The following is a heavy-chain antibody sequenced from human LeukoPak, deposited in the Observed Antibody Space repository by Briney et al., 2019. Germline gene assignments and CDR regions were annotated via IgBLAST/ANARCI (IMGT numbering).Heavy chain of an antibody. V-gene: IGHV4-4*07. CDR3: ASSYYYGSGSFDY. Sequence: SETLSLTCTVSGGSISSYYGSWIRQPAGKGLEWIGRIYTSGSTNYNPSLKSRVTMSVDTSKNQFSLKLSSVTAADTAVYYCASSYYYGSGSFDYWGQGTLVSVSS. J-gene: IGHJ4*02. CDR1: GGSISSYY. CDR2: IYTSGST. D-gene: IGHD3-10*01.